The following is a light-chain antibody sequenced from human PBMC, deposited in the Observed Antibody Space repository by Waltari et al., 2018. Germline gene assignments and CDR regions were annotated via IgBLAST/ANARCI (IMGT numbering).Light chain of an antibody. V-gene: IGLV2-8*01. CDR2: EVT. CDR3: ASYADSNNYV. CDR1: SSDIGGYNY. J-gene: IGLJ1*01. Sequence: QSALTQPPSASGSPGQSVTISCTGTSSDIGGYNYVSWYQKHPGKAPKLLIYEVTQRPSGVPDRFSGSKSGNTASLTVSGLQTEDEADYYCASYADSNNYVFGTGTKVTVL.